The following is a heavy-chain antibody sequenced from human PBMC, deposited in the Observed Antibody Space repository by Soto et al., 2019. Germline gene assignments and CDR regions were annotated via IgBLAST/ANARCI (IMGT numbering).Heavy chain of an antibody. V-gene: IGHV3-30*18. J-gene: IGHJ4*02. CDR3: AKDNSGPCPPGSDY. Sequence: QVQLVESGGGVVQPGRSLRLSCAASGFTFSSYGMHWVRQAPGKGLEWVAVISYDGSNKYYADSVKGRFTISRDNSKNTLYLQMNSLRAEDTAVYYCAKDNSGPCPPGSDYWGQGTLVTVSS. D-gene: IGHD3-10*01. CDR1: GFTFSSYG. CDR2: ISYDGSNK.